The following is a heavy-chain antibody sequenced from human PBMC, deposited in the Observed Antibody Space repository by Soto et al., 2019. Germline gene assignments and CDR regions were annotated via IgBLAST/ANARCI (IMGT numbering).Heavy chain of an antibody. V-gene: IGHV1-46*01. D-gene: IGHD1-26*01. Sequence: QVQLVQSGAEMKQPGASVKLSCQASGYIFIHCFMHWVRQAPGQGLEWMGGINPSSGTTTYAQKFPGRVTVTRHTSTSTDYLELSSLGSGDTAMYYCARSLGETTSLFHYWGPGSLVTVSA. CDR1: GYIFIHCF. J-gene: IGHJ4*02. CDR2: INPSSGTT. CDR3: ARSLGETTSLFHY.